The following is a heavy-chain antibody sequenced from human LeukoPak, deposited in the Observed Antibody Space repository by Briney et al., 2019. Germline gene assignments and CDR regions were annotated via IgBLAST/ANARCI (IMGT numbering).Heavy chain of an antibody. CDR3: ANTCCSSSSCSPHF. CDR1: GFTFYNYA. Sequence: QPGGSLRLSCAASGFTFYNYAMMRVRQAPGKGREWVSTLSGSSRNKDYTLYVKGRFTISRDNANNTLYLQVNSLRAEDTAVYYCANTCCSSSSCSPHFWGQGTLVTVSS. V-gene: IGHV3-23*01. CDR2: LSGSSRNK. D-gene: IGHD2-2*01. J-gene: IGHJ4*02.